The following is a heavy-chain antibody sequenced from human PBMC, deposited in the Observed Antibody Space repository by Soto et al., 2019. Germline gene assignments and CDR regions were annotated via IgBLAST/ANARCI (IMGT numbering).Heavy chain of an antibody. V-gene: IGHV3-7*03. Sequence: EVQLVESGGGLVQPGGSLRLSCAASGFILRNYWMSWVRQAPGMGLEWVASIKEDGSEKYYADPVKGRFTIYRDNAKNALYLQMNILSAEDTAVYNCSGDRARDHWGQGILVTVSS. D-gene: IGHD3-10*01. CDR1: GFILRNYW. CDR2: IKEDGSEK. J-gene: IGHJ5*02. CDR3: SGDRARDH.